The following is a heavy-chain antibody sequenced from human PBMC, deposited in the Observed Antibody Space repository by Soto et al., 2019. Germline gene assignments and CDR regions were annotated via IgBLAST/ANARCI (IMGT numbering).Heavy chain of an antibody. Sequence: QVQLVQSGAEVKKPGSSVKVSCKASGGTFSSYSINWVRQAPGQGLEWMGEIIPIFGTANYAQKFQGRVTITADESKSTAYIERNRLRSGDTAVYFWARDGGRHPGGMDYWGQGTLVTVSS. CDR3: ARDGGRHPGGMDY. J-gene: IGHJ4*02. CDR2: IIPIFGTA. D-gene: IGHD1-26*01. V-gene: IGHV1-69*01. CDR1: GGTFSSYS.